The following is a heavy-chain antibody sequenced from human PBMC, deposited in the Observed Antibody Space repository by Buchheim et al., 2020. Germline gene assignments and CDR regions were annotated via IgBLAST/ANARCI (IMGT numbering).Heavy chain of an antibody. CDR3: AKDREGGSGVNWFDP. Sequence: EVQLLESGGGLVQPGGSLRLSCAASGFTFSSYAMSWVRQAPGKGLEWVSTISGSGDSTYYADSVKGRFTISRDSAQNPLYLQMNSLRAEDTAVYYCAKDREGGSGVNWFDPWGQGTL. CDR1: GFTFSSYA. J-gene: IGHJ5*02. CDR2: ISGSGDST. D-gene: IGHD3-10*01. V-gene: IGHV3-23*01.